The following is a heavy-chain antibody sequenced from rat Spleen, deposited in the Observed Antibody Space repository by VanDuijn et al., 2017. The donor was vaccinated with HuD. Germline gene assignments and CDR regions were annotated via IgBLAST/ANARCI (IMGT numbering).Heavy chain of an antibody. V-gene: IGHV5-22*01. CDR3: VRHPQTTEGIGY. CDR2: SSYEGSST. CDR1: GFMFSDYY. D-gene: IGHD1-11*01. Sequence: EVQLVESGGGLVLPGRSLKLSCAASGFMFSDYYMAWVRQTPKKGLEWVASSSYEGSSTYYGDSVKGRFTVSRDNAKNTQYLQMDSLRSEDTATYYCVRHPQTTEGIGYWGQGVMVTVSS. J-gene: IGHJ2*01.